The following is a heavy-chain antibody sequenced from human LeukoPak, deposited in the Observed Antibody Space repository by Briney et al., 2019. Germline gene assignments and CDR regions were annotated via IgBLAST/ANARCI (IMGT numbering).Heavy chain of an antibody. Sequence: GGSLRLSCAASGFTFSSYAMHWVRQAPGKGLEWVAVIWYDGSNKYYADSVKGRFTISRDNSKNTLYLQMNSLRAEDTAVYYCARTGDYVWGSYRYLDYWGQGTLVTVSS. J-gene: IGHJ4*02. CDR2: IWYDGSNK. V-gene: IGHV3-33*08. CDR1: GFTFSSYA. CDR3: ARTGDYVWGSYRYLDY. D-gene: IGHD3-16*02.